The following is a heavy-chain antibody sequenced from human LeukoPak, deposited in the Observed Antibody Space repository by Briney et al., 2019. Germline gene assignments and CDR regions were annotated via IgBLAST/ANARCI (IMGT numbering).Heavy chain of an antibody. Sequence: PSETLSLTCTVSGGSIRSTTYYWGWIRQPPGKGLEWIGSIYYSGNTYYSPSLMSRVTISVDTSKNQFSLNLSSVTAADTAVYFCARAPHFFDTSGSRYYFNYWGQGALVTVSS. J-gene: IGHJ4*02. CDR3: ARAPHFFDTSGSRYYFNY. CDR2: IYYSGNT. D-gene: IGHD3-22*01. V-gene: IGHV4-39*07. CDR1: GGSIRSTTYY.